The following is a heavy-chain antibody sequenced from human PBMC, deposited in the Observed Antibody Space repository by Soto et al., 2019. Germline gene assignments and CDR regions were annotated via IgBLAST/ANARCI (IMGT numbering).Heavy chain of an antibody. CDR1: GYTFTSYY. CDR3: ARVESYGSGSNYYGMDV. Sequence: QVQLVQSGAEVKKPGASVKVSCKASGYTFTSYYMHWVRQAPGQGLEWMGIINPSGGSTSYAQKFPGRVTMTRDTSTSTVYMELSSLRSEDTAVYYCARVESYGSGSNYYGMDVWGQGTTVTVSS. CDR2: INPSGGST. J-gene: IGHJ6*02. V-gene: IGHV1-46*01. D-gene: IGHD3-10*01.